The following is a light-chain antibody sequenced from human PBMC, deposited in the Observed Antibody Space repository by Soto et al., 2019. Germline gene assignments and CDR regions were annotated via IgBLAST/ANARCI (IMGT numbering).Light chain of an antibody. Sequence: DIQMTQSPSSLSASVGDRVTITCQASQAISNYLNWYQQKPGKAPKLLIYDASSLQTGVPSRFSGSGSGTSFSFTISILQPEDFATYYCQQFDDLPFTFGGGTTVEF. CDR2: DAS. V-gene: IGKV1-33*01. J-gene: IGKJ4*01. CDR1: QAISNY. CDR3: QQFDDLPFT.